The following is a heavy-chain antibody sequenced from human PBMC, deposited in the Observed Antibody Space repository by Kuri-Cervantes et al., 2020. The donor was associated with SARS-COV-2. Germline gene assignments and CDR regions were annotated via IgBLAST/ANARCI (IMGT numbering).Heavy chain of an antibody. J-gene: IGHJ6*03. CDR1: GYSISSGYY. V-gene: IGHV4-38-2*02. CDR3: ARVFRARGAYYDFWSGPYYYYMDV. D-gene: IGHD3-3*01. CDR2: IYHSGST. Sequence: ESLKISCTVSGYSISSGYYWGWIRQPPGKGLEWIGSIYHSGSTYYNPSLKSRVTISVDTSKNQFSLKLSSVTAADTAVYYCARVFRARGAYYDFWSGPYYYYMDVWGKGTTVTVSS.